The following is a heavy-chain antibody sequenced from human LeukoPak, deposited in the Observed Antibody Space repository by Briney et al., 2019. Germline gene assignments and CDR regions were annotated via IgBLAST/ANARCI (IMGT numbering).Heavy chain of an antibody. CDR1: GYTFTSYG. V-gene: IGHV1-18*01. CDR3: AVLEGSSGYYEFDY. J-gene: IGHJ4*02. D-gene: IGHD3-22*01. Sequence: ASVKVSCKASGYTFTSYGISWVRQAPGQGLEWMGWISAYNGNTNYAQKFQGRVTMTRDTSISTAYMELSRLRSDDTAVYYCAVLEGSSGYYEFDYWGQGTLVTVSS. CDR2: ISAYNGNT.